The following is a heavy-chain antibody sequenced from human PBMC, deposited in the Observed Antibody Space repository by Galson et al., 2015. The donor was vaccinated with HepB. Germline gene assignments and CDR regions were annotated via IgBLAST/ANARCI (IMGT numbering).Heavy chain of an antibody. CDR3: ARGTYGSGSYAQDPNTHRKHPIDY. CDR1: GFTFSSYA. CDR2: ISYDGSNK. D-gene: IGHD3-10*01. Sequence: SLRLSCAASGFTFSSYAMHWVRQAPGKGLEWVAVISYDGSNKYYADSVKGRFTISRDNSKNTLYLQMNSLRAEDTAVYYCARGTYGSGSYAQDPNTHRKHPIDYWGQGTLVTVSS. J-gene: IGHJ4*02. V-gene: IGHV3-30*04.